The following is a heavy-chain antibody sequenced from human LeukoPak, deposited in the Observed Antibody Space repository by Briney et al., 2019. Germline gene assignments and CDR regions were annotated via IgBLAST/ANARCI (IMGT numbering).Heavy chain of an antibody. CDR3: ARRPWLHQRFNVFDV. D-gene: IGHD5-24*01. CDR2: IYPPDSDT. J-gene: IGHJ3*01. V-gene: IGHV5-51*01. CDR1: GYRFTTYW. Sequence: GESLKISFQGSGYRFTTYWIGWVRQNPGKGLECMGTIYPPDSDTTYNPSFEGQVTISADSSIRTASLQWSSLKASDTAIYYCARRPWLHQRFNVFDVWGPGKMVIVSS.